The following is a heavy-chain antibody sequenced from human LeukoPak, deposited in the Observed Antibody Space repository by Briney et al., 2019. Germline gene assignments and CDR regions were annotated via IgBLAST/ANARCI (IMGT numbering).Heavy chain of an antibody. D-gene: IGHD1-26*01. CDR3: ARYSGSYPPIY. J-gene: IGHJ4*02. CDR2: INHSGST. CDR1: DGSFSGYY. Sequence: SETLSLTCAVYDGSFSGYYWSWIRQPPGKGLEWIGEINHSGSTNYNPSLKSRVTISLDTSKSQFSLKVRYVTAADTAVYYCARYSGSYPPIYWGQGTLVTVSS. V-gene: IGHV4-34*01.